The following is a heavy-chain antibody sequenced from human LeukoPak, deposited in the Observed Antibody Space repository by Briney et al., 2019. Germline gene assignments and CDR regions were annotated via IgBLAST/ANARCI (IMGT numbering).Heavy chain of an antibody. CDR3: ARSTLRFLEWDESYYYMDV. V-gene: IGHV3-7*01. D-gene: IGHD3-3*01. Sequence: GGSLRLSCAASGFTFSSYWMSWVRQAPGKGLEWVANIKQDGSEKYYVDSVKGRFTISRDNAKNSLYLQMNSLRAEDTAVYYYARSTLRFLEWDESYYYMDVWGKGTTVTVSS. CDR1: GFTFSSYW. CDR2: IKQDGSEK. J-gene: IGHJ6*03.